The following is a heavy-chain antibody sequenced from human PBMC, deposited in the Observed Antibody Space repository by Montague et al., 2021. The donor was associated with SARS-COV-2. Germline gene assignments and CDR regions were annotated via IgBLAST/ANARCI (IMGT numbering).Heavy chain of an antibody. D-gene: IGHD3-22*01. J-gene: IGHJ3*02. CDR3: ARVQGITMIVVVIGAFDI. CDR2: IYYSGST. V-gene: IGHV4-31*03. Sequence: TLSLTCTVSGGSISSGGYYWSWIRQHPGKGLEWIGYIYYSGSTYYNPSLKSRVTISAGTSKNQFSLKLSSVTAADTAVYYCARVQGITMIVVVIGAFDIWGQGTMVTVSS. CDR1: GGSISSGGYY.